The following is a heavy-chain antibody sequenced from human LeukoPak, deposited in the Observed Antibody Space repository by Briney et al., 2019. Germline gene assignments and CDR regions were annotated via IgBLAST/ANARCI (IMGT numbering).Heavy chain of an antibody. CDR1: GYTFTGYY. D-gene: IGHD1-1*01. J-gene: IGHJ4*02. CDR3: ARATGTTGYFDY. Sequence: VASVKVSCKASGYTFTGYYMHWVRQAPGQGLEWMGGIIPIFGTANYAQKFQGRVTITADESTSTAYMGLSSLRSEDTAVYYCARATGTTGYFDYWGQGTLVTVSS. CDR2: IIPIFGTA. V-gene: IGHV1-69*13.